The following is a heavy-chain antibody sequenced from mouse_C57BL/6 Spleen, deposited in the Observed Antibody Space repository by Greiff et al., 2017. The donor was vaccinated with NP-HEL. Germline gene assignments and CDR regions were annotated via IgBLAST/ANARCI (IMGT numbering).Heavy chain of an antibody. D-gene: IGHD2-5*01. CDR3: ARPHSNYDAMDY. J-gene: IGHJ4*01. V-gene: IGHV5-17*01. CDR1: GFTFSDYG. Sequence: EVKLQESGGGLVKPGGSLKLSCAASGFTFSDYGMHWVRQAPEKGLEWVAYISSGSSTIYYADTVKGRFTISRDNAKNTLFLQMTSLRSEDTAMYYCARPHSNYDAMDYWGQGTSVTVSS. CDR2: ISSGSSTI.